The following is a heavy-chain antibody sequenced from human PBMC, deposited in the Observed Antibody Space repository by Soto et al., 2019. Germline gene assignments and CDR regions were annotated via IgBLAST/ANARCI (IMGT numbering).Heavy chain of an antibody. CDR2: MNPGSGKT. D-gene: IGHD3-16*01. CDR1: GYTFINYD. CDR3: ARMASFGTLNWFDP. V-gene: IGHV1-8*02. Sequence: QVQLVQSGAEVKEPGASVRVSCKASGYTFINYDISWVRQATGQGLEWMGWMNPGSGKTGSANKFRGRVTMTRDASTRTAHLELSSLTSEDTAVYYCARMASFGTLNWFDPWGQGTLVTVSS. J-gene: IGHJ5*02.